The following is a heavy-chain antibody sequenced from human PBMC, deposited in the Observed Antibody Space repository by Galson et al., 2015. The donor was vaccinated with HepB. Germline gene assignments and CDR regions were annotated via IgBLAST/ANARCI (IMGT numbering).Heavy chain of an antibody. V-gene: IGHV1-8*01. D-gene: IGHD6-19*01. CDR1: GYTFTSYD. J-gene: IGHJ5*02. CDR3: ARVEISVAGGRRFDP. CDR2: MNPNSDNT. Sequence: SVKVSCKASGYTFTSYDINWVRQATGQGLEWMGWMNPNSDNTGYAQKFQGRVTMTRNTSISTAYMELRSLKPEDTAIYYCARVEISVAGGRRFDPWGQGTLVTVSS.